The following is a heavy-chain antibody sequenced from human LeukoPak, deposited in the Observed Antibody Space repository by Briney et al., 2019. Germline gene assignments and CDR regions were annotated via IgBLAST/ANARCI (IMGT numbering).Heavy chain of an antibody. CDR1: GFTFSSYG. CDR2: ISSSSSYI. D-gene: IGHD6-13*01. Sequence: GGSLRLSCAASGFTFSSYGMHWVRQAPGKGLEWVSSISSSSSYIYYADSVKGRFTISRDNAKNSLYLQMNSLRAEDTAVYYCALGDSTIAAAGPWGYYGMDVWGQGTTVTVSS. V-gene: IGHV3-21*01. J-gene: IGHJ6*02. CDR3: ALGDSTIAAAGPWGYYGMDV.